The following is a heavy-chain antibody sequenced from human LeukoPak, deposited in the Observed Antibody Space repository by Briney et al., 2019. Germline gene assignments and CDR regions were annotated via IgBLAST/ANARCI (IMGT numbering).Heavy chain of an antibody. D-gene: IGHD5-24*01. CDR3: ARSPCAPRGGGMKEMATITLFDY. V-gene: IGHV4-59*01. Sequence: SETLSLTCTVSGGSISSYYWSWIRQLPGKGLEWIGYIYYSGSTNYNPSLKSRVTISVDTSKNQFSLKLSSVTAADTAVYYCARSPCAPRGGGMKEMATITLFDYWGQGTLVTVSS. CDR2: IYYSGST. CDR1: GGSISSYY. J-gene: IGHJ4*02.